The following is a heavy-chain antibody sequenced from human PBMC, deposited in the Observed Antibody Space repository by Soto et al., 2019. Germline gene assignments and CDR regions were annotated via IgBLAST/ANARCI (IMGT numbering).Heavy chain of an antibody. D-gene: IGHD3-10*01. CDR1: GFTFNSLS. CDR3: VWEHYNDSQYFDY. J-gene: IGHJ4*02. Sequence: QVQLVESGGGMAQAGTSLRLSCTGSGFTFNSLSLHWVRQGPDKGLEWVAVVSFDGNVTYYADSVKGRFTVSRDISKNSIYLQANSLRAEDTAVYYCVWEHYNDSQYFDYWGQGTPVTVSS. CDR2: VSFDGNVT. V-gene: IGHV3-30*04.